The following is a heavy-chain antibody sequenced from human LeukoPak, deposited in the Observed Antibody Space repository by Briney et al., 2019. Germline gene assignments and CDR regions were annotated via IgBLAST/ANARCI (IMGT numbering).Heavy chain of an antibody. CDR2: IYSGGGT. Sequence: GGSLRLSCAASGFTVRNTYMNWVRQAPGKGLEWVSVIYSGGGTYYADSVKGRFTISRDNSKNTLYLQMNSLRAEDTAVYYCVRDNRRYGDYGYFDYWGQGTLVTVSS. CDR1: GFTVRNTY. CDR3: VRDNRRYGDYGYFDY. D-gene: IGHD4-17*01. V-gene: IGHV3-66*01. J-gene: IGHJ4*02.